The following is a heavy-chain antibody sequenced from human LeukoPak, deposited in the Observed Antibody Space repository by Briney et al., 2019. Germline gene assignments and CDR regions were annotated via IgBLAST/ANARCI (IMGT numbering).Heavy chain of an antibody. Sequence: SDTLSLTCTLSGGSISSGSYYWSWIPQPAGKGLECVGRIYTRGSTNYKPPLKSRVTISVDTSKNQFSLKLSSVTAADTAVYDGARGSFYYDSSGYQDYFDYWGQGTLVTVSS. CDR1: GGSISSGSYY. V-gene: IGHV4-61*02. D-gene: IGHD3-22*01. CDR2: IYTRGST. J-gene: IGHJ4*02. CDR3: ARGSFYYDSSGYQDYFDY.